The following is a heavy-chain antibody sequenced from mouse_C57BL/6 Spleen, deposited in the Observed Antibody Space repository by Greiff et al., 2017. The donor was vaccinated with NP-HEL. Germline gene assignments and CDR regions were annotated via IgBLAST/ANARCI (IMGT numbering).Heavy chain of an antibody. J-gene: IGHJ1*03. CDR2: IDPSDSET. V-gene: IGHV1-52*01. CDR1: GYTFTSYW. CDR3: ARRGYYSNYEGWYFDV. D-gene: IGHD2-5*01. Sequence: QVQLKQPGAELVRPGSSVKLSCKASGYTFTSYWMHWVRQRPIQGLEWIGNIDPSDSETHYNQKFKDKATLTVDKSSSTAYMQLSSLTSEDSAVYYCARRGYYSNYEGWYFDVWGTGTTVTVSS.